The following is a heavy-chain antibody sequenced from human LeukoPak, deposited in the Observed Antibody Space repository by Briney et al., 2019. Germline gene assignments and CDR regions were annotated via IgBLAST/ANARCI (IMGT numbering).Heavy chain of an antibody. Sequence: TLSLTCTVSGGSISISTYYWGWIRQPPGKGLEWIGCIYYRGSIYYNPSLKSRVTISVDTSKNQFSLRLISVTAADTAVYYCARLGTGYDSSGYSIGWFDPWGQGTLVTVPS. V-gene: IGHV4-39*01. CDR3: ARLGTGYDSSGYSIGWFDP. J-gene: IGHJ5*02. CDR1: GGSISISTYY. CDR2: IYYRGSI. D-gene: IGHD3-22*01.